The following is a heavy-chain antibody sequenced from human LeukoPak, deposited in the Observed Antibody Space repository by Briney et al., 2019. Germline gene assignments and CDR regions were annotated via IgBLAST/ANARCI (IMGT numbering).Heavy chain of an antibody. D-gene: IGHD6-19*01. Sequence: PGGSLRLSCAASGFTFSSYSMNWVRQAPGKGLEWVSSISSSGSFIYYADSVKGRFTIARDDAKNSLSLQMNSLRAEDTAVYYCARDRLSSGWLTDFWGRGTLVIVSS. CDR3: ARDRLSSGWLTDF. CDR2: ISSSGSFI. CDR1: GFTFSSYS. J-gene: IGHJ4*02. V-gene: IGHV3-21*06.